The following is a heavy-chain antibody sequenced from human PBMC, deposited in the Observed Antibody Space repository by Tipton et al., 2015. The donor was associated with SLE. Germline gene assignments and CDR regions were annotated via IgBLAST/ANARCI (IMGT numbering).Heavy chain of an antibody. CDR1: GGSISSSNYY. D-gene: IGHD1-26*01. CDR3: ARVGQRRFSGRDPYGSFDI. CDR2: IYYIWTT. Sequence: TLSLTCTVSGGSISSSNYYWAWIRLPPGKGLEWIGSIYYIWTTYYNPSLKSRLTISIDTSKNQFSLKLRSVTAADTAVYFCARVGQRRFSGRDPYGSFDIWGQGTMVTVSS. J-gene: IGHJ3*02. V-gene: IGHV4-39*07.